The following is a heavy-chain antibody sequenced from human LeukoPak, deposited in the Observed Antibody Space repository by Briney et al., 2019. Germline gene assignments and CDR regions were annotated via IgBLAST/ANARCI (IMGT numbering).Heavy chain of an antibody. CDR3: AREEEWYASGTYYKGFDS. CDR2: ISTRSTYI. CDR1: GFTFSNYN. Sequence: GGSLRLSCAASGFTFSNYNMNWVRQAPGKGLEWVSCISTRSTYIYYADSVKGQFTISRDNAKTSLYLQMNSLRADDTAVYYCAREEEWYASGTYYKGFDSWGQGTLVTVSS. J-gene: IGHJ4*02. D-gene: IGHD3-10*01. V-gene: IGHV3-21*01.